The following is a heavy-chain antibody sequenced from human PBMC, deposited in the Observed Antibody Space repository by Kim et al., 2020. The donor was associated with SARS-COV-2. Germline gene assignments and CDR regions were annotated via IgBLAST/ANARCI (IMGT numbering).Heavy chain of an antibody. CDR3: ARAYSGYEADY. D-gene: IGHD5-12*01. J-gene: IGHJ4*02. Sequence: NYARKFQGRVTMTRDTAISTAYMELSRLRSDDTAVYYCARAYSGYEADYWGQGTLVTVSS. V-gene: IGHV1-2*02.